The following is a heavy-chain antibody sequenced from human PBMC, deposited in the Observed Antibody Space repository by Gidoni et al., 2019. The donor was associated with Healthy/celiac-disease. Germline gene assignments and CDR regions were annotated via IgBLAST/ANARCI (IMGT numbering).Heavy chain of an antibody. Sequence: EVQLVQSGAEVKKPGESLRISCTGSGYSFTSYWISWVRQMPGKGLEWMGRIDPSDSYTNYSPSFQGHVTISADKSISTAYLQWSSLKASDTAMYYCASDGARYYDSSGYYGYWGQGTLVTVSS. CDR2: IDPSDSYT. CDR1: GYSFTSYW. V-gene: IGHV5-10-1*03. CDR3: ASDGARYYDSSGYYGY. D-gene: IGHD3-22*01. J-gene: IGHJ4*02.